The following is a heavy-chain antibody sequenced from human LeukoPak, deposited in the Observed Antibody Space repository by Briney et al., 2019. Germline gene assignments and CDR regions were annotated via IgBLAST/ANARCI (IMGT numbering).Heavy chain of an antibody. D-gene: IGHD6-19*01. V-gene: IGHV1-2*02. CDR3: ARLRDSSGWYRYFQH. CDR2: INPNSGGT. CDR1: GYTFTGYY. Sequence: ASVKVSCKASGYTFTGYYMHWARQAPGQGLEWMGWINPNSGGTNYAQKFQGRVTMTRDTSISTAYMELSRLRSDDTAVYYCARLRDSSGWYRYFQHWGQGTLVTVSS. J-gene: IGHJ1*01.